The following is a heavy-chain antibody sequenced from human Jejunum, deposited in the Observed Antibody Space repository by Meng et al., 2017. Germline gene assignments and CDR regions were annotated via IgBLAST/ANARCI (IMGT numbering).Heavy chain of an antibody. CDR1: GFTFSTNA. CDR3: AKDRHSSTWYAGRGFDF. D-gene: IGHD6-13*01. V-gene: IGHV3-23*01. Sequence: GESLKISCAASGFTFSTNAMNWVRQAPGQGLEWVSFISSGGANTYYADSVKGRFTISRDNDKNTLYLQMNSLRAEDTALYYCAKDRHSSTWYAGRGFDFWGQGTLVTGAS. J-gene: IGHJ4*02. CDR2: ISSGGANT.